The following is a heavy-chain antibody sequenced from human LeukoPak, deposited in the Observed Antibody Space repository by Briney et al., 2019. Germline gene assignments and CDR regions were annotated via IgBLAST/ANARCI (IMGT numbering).Heavy chain of an antibody. CDR2: INPNSGGT. D-gene: IGHD1-26*01. CDR3: ARGVLVGATKWGIGY. J-gene: IGHJ4*02. V-gene: IGHV1-2*02. Sequence: ASVKVSCKASGYTFTGYYMHWVRQAPGQRLEWMGWINPNSGGTNYAQKFQGRVTMTRDTSISTAYMELNRLRSDDTAVYYCARGVLVGATKWGIGYWGQGTLVTVSS. CDR1: GYTFTGYY.